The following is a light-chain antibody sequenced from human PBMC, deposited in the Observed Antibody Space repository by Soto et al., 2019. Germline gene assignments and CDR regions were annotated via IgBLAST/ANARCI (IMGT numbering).Light chain of an antibody. V-gene: IGKV1-5*03. CDR1: QNIRSR. J-gene: IGKJ1*01. Sequence: DVQMTQSPSTMSASVGDRVTITFRASQNIRSRWAWYQQKPGKAPKLLIYKASTLKSGVPSRFSGSGSGTEFTLTISSLQPDDFATYYCQHYNSYSEAFGQGT. CDR2: KAS. CDR3: QHYNSYSEA.